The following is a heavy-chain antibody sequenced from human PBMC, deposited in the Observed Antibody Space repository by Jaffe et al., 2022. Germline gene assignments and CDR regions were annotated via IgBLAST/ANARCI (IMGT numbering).Heavy chain of an antibody. Sequence: QVQLQESGPGLVKPSGTLSLTCAVSGGSISSSNWWSWVRQPPGKGLEWIGEIYHSGSTNYNPSLKSRVTISVDKSKNQFSLKLSSVTAADTAVYYCARESWYGDYSGSRYYYYYYMDVWGKGTTVTVSS. CDR1: GGSISSSNW. CDR2: IYHSGST. D-gene: IGHD4-17*01. CDR3: ARESWYGDYSGSRYYYYYYMDV. V-gene: IGHV4-4*02. J-gene: IGHJ6*03.